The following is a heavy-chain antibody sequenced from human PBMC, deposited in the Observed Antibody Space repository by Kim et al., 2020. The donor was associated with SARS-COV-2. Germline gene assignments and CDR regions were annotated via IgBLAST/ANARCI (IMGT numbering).Heavy chain of an antibody. V-gene: IGHV4-59*13. J-gene: IGHJ4*02. CDR2: IYYTGTT. CDR3: ATTGYGGMHAFDS. Sequence: SETLSLTCTLSRGSISNYYWSWIRQPPGKGLEWIGYIYYTGTTNYNPSLKSRVTISLDTSKNQFSLKLTSVTAADTAVYYCATTGYGGMHAFDSWGQGTL. CDR1: RGSISNYY. D-gene: IGHD3-16*01.